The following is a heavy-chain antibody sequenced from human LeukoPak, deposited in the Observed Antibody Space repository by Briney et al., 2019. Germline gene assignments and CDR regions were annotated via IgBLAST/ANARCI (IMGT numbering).Heavy chain of an antibody. Sequence: GGSLRLSCAASGFTFSSYSMNWVRQAPGKGLEWVSYISSSSSTIYYADSVKGRFTISRDNAKNSLYLQMNSLRAEDTAVYYCARDLRITMIVVVRPSDWYFDLWGRGTLVTVSS. D-gene: IGHD3-22*01. J-gene: IGHJ2*01. V-gene: IGHV3-48*04. CDR2: ISSSSSTI. CDR1: GFTFSSYS. CDR3: ARDLRITMIVVVRPSDWYFDL.